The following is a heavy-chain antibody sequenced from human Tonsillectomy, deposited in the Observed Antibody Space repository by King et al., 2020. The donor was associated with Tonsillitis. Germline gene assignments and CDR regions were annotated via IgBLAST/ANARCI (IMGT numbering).Heavy chain of an antibody. CDR2: IKQDGSEK. V-gene: IGHV3-7*03. CDR3: ARDEFDYDILTGYFGYFDY. D-gene: IGHD3-9*01. J-gene: IGHJ4*02. CDR1: GFTFSSYW. Sequence: VQLVESGGGLVQPGGSLRLSCAASGFTFSSYWMSWVRQAPGKGLEWVANIKQDGSEKYYVDSVKGRFTNSRDNATISLYLQMNSLRAEDTAVYYCARDEFDYDILTGYFGYFDYWGQGTLVTVSS.